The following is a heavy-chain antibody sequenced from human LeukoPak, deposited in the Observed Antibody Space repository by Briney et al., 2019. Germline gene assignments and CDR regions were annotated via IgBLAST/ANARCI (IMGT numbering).Heavy chain of an antibody. V-gene: IGHV3-48*01. CDR1: GFTFSSYS. CDR2: ISSSSSTI. Sequence: GGSLRLSCAASGFTFSSYSMNWVRQAPGKGLEWVSYISSSSSTIYYADSVKGRFTISRDNAKNSLYLQMNSLRAEDTAVYYCARDYSGSLGRWWYFDLWGRGTLVTVSS. D-gene: IGHD6-13*01. J-gene: IGHJ2*01. CDR3: ARDYSGSLGRWWYFDL.